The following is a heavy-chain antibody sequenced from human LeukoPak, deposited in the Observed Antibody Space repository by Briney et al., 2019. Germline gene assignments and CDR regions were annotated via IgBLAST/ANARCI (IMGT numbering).Heavy chain of an antibody. CDR1: GFTFSSYS. Sequence: GGSLRLSCAASGFTFSSYSVNWVRQAPGKGLEWVSSISSSSSYIYYADSVKGRFTISRDNAKNSLYLQMNSLRAEDTAVYYCARDYGSGSYSRSPPGDWGQGTLVTVSS. V-gene: IGHV3-21*01. D-gene: IGHD3-10*01. CDR3: ARDYGSGSYSRSPPGD. CDR2: ISSSSSYI. J-gene: IGHJ4*02.